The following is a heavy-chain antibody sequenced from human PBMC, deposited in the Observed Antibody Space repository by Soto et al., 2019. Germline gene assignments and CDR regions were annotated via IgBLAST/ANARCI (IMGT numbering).Heavy chain of an antibody. CDR3: ARWNGFGDY. J-gene: IGHJ4*02. Sequence: EVQLLGSRGGLVQPGGSLRLSCAASGISVSTYGVTWVSQAPGKGLEWVSGVSGGDGGTHYADSVKGRFTISRDNSKNTVYLLMNSLKADDTAVYYCARWNGFGDYWGQGTLVTVSS. V-gene: IGHV3-23*01. CDR1: GISVSTYG. D-gene: IGHD1-1*01. CDR2: VSGGDGGT.